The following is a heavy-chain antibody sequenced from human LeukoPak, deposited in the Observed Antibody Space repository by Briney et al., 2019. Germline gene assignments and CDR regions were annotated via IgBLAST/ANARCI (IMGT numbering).Heavy chain of an antibody. CDR2: INPNSGGT. Sequence: ASVKVSCKASGYTFTGYYMHWVRQAPGQGLEWMGWINPNSGGTNYAQKFQGRVTMTRGTSISTAYMELSRLRSDDTAVYYCARGLPPFMVGAPRFYFDNGGQGPRVPVSS. V-gene: IGHV1-2*02. CDR3: ARGLPPFMVGAPRFYFDN. CDR1: GYTFTGYY. J-gene: IGHJ4*02. D-gene: IGHD1-26*01.